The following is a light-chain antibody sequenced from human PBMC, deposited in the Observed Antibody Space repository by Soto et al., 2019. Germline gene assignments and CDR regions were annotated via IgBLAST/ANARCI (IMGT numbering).Light chain of an antibody. CDR3: QQYNNFPYT. J-gene: IGKJ2*01. CDR2: DAS. CDR1: QDINKY. V-gene: IGKV1-33*01. Sequence: DIQMTQSPSSLPASVGDRVTITCQATQDINKYLNWYEQKPGKAPKLLIYDASNLETGVPSMFSGSGSGTDFTFTISSLQPEDIATYYCQQYNNFPYTCGQGTQQEI.